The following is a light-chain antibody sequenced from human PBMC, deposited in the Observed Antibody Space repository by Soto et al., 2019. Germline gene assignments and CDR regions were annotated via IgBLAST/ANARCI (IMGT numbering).Light chain of an antibody. J-gene: IGKJ1*01. CDR3: QQYNSYPWT. Sequence: EIKMTQSPSTLSASVGDRVTITCRASQSISSWLAWYQQKPGKAPKLLIYDASSLERGVPSRFSGSGSGTEFTLTISSLQPYDFASYYCQQYNSYPWTFGQGTKVDIK. CDR1: QSISSW. CDR2: DAS. V-gene: IGKV1-5*01.